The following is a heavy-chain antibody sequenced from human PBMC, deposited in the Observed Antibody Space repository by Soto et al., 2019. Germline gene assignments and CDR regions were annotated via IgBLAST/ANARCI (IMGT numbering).Heavy chain of an antibody. D-gene: IGHD6-19*01. CDR3: AKGGGSYTTGWYNDY. CDR1: GVSLSNSY. Sequence: QVQLQESGPGLVKPSETMSLTCTVSGVSLSNSYCSWARQPPGKGLEWIGHIWSSVSTNYNPSLRSRVTLTVDTFNNQVSLQLSSVTATDTAVYYCAKGGGSYTTGWYNDYWGQGTLVTVSS. CDR2: IWSSVST. V-gene: IGHV4-4*08. J-gene: IGHJ4*02.